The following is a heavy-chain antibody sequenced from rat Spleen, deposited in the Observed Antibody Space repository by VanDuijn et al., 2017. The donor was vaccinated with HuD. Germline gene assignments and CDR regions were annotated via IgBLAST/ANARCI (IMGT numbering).Heavy chain of an antibody. CDR3: TRSPYNNYVMGA. CDR1: GFSLTGNN. V-gene: IGHV2S30*01. Sequence: QVQLKESGPGLVQPSQTLSLTCTVSGFSLTGNNVYWVRQPPGKGLEWMGRMRYDGDTYYNSALKSRLSISRDTSKNQVFLKLNSLQTDDTAIYYCTRSPYNNYVMGAWGQGASVTVSS. CDR2: MRYDGDT. D-gene: IGHD1-10*01. J-gene: IGHJ4*01.